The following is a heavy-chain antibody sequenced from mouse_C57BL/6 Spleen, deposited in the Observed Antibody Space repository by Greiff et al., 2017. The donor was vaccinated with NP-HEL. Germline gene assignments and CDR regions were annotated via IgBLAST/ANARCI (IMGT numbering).Heavy chain of an antibody. Sequence: VQLQQSGPELVKPGASVKISCKASGYSFTGYYMNWVKQSPEKSLEWIGEINPSTGGTTYNQKFKAKATLTVDKSSSTAYMQLESLTSEDSAVYYCARWGDYGYAMDYWGQGTSVTVSS. CDR3: ARWGDYGYAMDY. J-gene: IGHJ4*01. CDR2: INPSTGGT. D-gene: IGHD2-4*01. V-gene: IGHV1-42*01. CDR1: GYSFTGYY.